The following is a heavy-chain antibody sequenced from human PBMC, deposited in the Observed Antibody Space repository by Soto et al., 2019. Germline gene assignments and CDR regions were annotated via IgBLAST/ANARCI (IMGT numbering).Heavy chain of an antibody. D-gene: IGHD3-10*01. CDR3: ASVVRGVVNWFDP. J-gene: IGHJ5*02. V-gene: IGHV1-18*01. CDR1: GDTFANFG. CDR2: IATYNNNK. Sequence: HLVQSGPEVKRPGASLTVSCKTSGDTFANFGLSWVRQAPGQVLEWMGWIATYNNNKNYAQKFQGRLTLTTDTSTSTAYMELESLGYDDTAVYYCASVVRGVVNWFDPWGQGTLVTVSS.